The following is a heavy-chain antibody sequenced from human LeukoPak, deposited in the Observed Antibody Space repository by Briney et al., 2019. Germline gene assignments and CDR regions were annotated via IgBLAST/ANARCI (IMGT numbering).Heavy chain of an antibody. D-gene: IGHD6-19*01. J-gene: IGHJ4*02. CDR3: ASRSHSSGWCFDY. CDR1: GFTFINAW. CDR2: ISSSSSYI. V-gene: IGHV3-21*01. Sequence: GGSLRLSCAASGFTFINAWMNWVRQAPGKGLEWVSSISSSSSYIYYADSVKGRFTISRDNAKNSLYLQMNSLRAEDTAVYYCASRSHSSGWCFDYWGQGTLVTVSS.